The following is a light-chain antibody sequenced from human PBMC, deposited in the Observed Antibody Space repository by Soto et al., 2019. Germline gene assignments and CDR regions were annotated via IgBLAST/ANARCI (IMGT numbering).Light chain of an antibody. J-gene: IGKJ4*01. CDR1: QSVSGSY. Sequence: EIVLTQSPGTLSLSPGERATVSCRASQSVSGSYLAWYQQKPGQAPRLLIFGASNRATGIPDRFSGSGSGTDFTLAISRLEPEDFAVYYCQHYDSSLTFGGGTKVDIK. CDR2: GAS. V-gene: IGKV3-20*01. CDR3: QHYDSSLT.